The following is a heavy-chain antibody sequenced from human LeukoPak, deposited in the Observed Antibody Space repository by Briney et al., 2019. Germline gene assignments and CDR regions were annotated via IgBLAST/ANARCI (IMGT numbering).Heavy chain of an antibody. CDR1: GFTFSSYE. V-gene: IGHV3-48*01. Sequence: PGGSLRLSCAASGFTFSSYEMNWVRQAPGKGLEWFSYISSSSSTIHYADSVKGRFTISRDNVKNSLYLQMNSLRGEDTAVYYCARVVGDSGSYLHWGQGTLVTVSS. D-gene: IGHD3-10*01. CDR2: ISSSSSTI. J-gene: IGHJ4*02. CDR3: ARVVGDSGSYLH.